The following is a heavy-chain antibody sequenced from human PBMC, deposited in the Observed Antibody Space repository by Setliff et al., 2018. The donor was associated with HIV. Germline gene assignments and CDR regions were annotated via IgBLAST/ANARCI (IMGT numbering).Heavy chain of an antibody. CDR1: GGSINTGHYY. Sequence: LSLTCTVSGGSINTGHYYWSWIRHHPGKGLEWIAYIYYTGNTYFNPSLKSRITISIDTSKNQIFLKMTSVTAADTAVYYCARGGALTMAPAGCFDSWGQGILVTVSS. CDR2: IYYTGNT. D-gene: IGHD3-10*01. J-gene: IGHJ4*02. CDR3: ARGGALTMAPAGCFDS. V-gene: IGHV4-31*03.